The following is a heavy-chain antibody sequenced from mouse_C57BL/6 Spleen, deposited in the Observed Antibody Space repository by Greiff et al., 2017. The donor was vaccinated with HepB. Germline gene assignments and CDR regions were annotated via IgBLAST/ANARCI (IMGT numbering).Heavy chain of an antibody. CDR2: IRSKSNNYAT. J-gene: IGHJ4*01. Sequence: EVQLVESGGGLVQPKGSLKLSCAASGFSFNTYAMNWVRQAPGKGLEWVARIRSKSNNYATYYADSVKDRFTISRDDSESMLYLQMNNLKTEDTAMYYCVRHEGYDLYAMDYWGQGTSVTVSS. D-gene: IGHD2-2*01. CDR1: GFSFNTYA. CDR3: VRHEGYDLYAMDY. V-gene: IGHV10-1*01.